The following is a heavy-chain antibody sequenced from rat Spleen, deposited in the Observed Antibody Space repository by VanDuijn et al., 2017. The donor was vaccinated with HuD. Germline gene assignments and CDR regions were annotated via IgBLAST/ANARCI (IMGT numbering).Heavy chain of an antibody. J-gene: IGHJ3*01. CDR3: ATPTPGIPFAY. CDR2: IVDDGSNT. Sequence: EVQLVESGGGLVQPGRSLKLSCVASGFTFNNYWMTWIRQAPTKGLEWVAAIVDDGSNTFYRDSVKGRFTISRDNAKSTLYLQVDSLRSEDTAIYYCATPTPGIPFAYWGQGTLVTVSS. D-gene: IGHD1-4*01. V-gene: IGHV5-31*01. CDR1: GFTFNNYW.